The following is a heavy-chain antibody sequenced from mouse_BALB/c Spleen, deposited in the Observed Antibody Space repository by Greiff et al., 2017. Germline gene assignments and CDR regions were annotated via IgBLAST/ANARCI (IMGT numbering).Heavy chain of an antibody. CDR1: GFTFSDFY. CDR3: AGDGYGNYPFAY. D-gene: IGHD2-10*02. Sequence: EVKLVESGGGLVQPGGSLRLSCATSGFTFSDFYMEWVRQPPGKRLEWIAASRNKANDYTTEYSATVKGRFIVTRDTSQSILYLQMNALRAEATAIYYCAGDGYGNYPFAYWGQGTLVTVSA. V-gene: IGHV7-1*02. CDR2: SRNKANDYTT. J-gene: IGHJ3*01.